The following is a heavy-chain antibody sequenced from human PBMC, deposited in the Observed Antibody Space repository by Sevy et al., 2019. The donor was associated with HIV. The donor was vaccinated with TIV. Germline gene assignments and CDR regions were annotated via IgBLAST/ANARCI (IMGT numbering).Heavy chain of an antibody. CDR3: ASDQGAGYFDH. J-gene: IGHJ4*02. CDR1: ADSINSYY. CDR2: MSYSAFT. V-gene: IGHV4-59*13. Sequence: SETLSLTCTVSADSINSYYYSWIRQPPGGGLEWIGFMSYSAFTNSNPSLKSRVTLSIDMSKNQISLKLTSVTPADTAIYFCASDQGAGYFDHWGQGTLVTVSS.